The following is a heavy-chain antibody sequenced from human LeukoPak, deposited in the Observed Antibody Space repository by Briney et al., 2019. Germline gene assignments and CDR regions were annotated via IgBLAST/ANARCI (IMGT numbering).Heavy chain of an antibody. V-gene: IGHV4-34*01. J-gene: IGHJ4*02. CDR1: GGSFNGYY. CDR3: ARETTYYYDSSGYLYFDY. Sequence: SETLSLTCAVYGGSFNGYYWSWIRQPPGKGLEWIGEINHSGSTNYSPSLKSRVTISVDTSKNQFSLKLSSVTAADTAVYYCARETTYYYDSSGYLYFDYWGQGTLVTVSS. D-gene: IGHD3-22*01. CDR2: INHSGST.